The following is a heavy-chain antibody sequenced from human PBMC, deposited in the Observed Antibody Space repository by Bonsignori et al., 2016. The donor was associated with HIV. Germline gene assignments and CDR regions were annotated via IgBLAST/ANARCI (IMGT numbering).Heavy chain of an antibody. CDR2: IEHSGNT. CDR3: ARGRSSGWSDGTGYHYFHYLDV. V-gene: IGHV4-34*01. Sequence: RQAPGKGLEWIAEIEHSGNTNFNPSLKSRVAISIDTSKNQFSLNLTSVTAADTAFYYCARGRSSGWSDGTGYHYFHYLDVWGEGPTVTVSS. J-gene: IGHJ6*04. D-gene: IGHD3-22*01.